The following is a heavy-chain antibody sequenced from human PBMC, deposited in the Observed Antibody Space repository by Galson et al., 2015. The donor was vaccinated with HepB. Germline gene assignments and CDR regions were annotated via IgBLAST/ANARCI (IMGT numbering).Heavy chain of an antibody. J-gene: IGHJ4*02. D-gene: IGHD6-19*01. CDR2: ISYDGSNK. V-gene: IGHV3-30*04. CDR3: SRDMISERAVAGTVFDY. Sequence: SLRLSCAASGFTFSSYAMHWVRQAPGKGLEWVAVISYDGSNKYYADSVKGRFTISRDNSKNTLYLQMNSLRAEDTAVYYCSRDMISERAVAGTVFDYWGQGTLVTVSS. CDR1: GFTFSSYA.